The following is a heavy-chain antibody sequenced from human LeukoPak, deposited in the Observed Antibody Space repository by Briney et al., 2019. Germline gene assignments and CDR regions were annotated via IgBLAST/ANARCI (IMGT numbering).Heavy chain of an antibody. J-gene: IGHJ3*02. CDR1: GCSISSYY. CDR2: IYTSGST. CDR3: ARHGSGYYLGDAFDI. D-gene: IGHD3-22*01. V-gene: IGHV4-4*09. Sequence: SETLSLTCTVSGCSISSYYWSWIRQPQGKGLEWIGYIYTSGSTNYKPSLKSRVTISVDTSKNQFSLKLSSVTAADTAVYYCARHGSGYYLGDAFDIWGQGTMVTVSS.